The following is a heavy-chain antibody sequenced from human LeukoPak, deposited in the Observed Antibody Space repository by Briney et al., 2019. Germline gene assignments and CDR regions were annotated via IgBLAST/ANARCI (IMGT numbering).Heavy chain of an antibody. CDR1: GGTFSSYA. D-gene: IGHD5-24*01. CDR2: IIPILGIA. V-gene: IGHV1-69*04. J-gene: IGHJ4*02. Sequence: SVRVSCKASGGTFSSYAISWVRQAPGQGLEWMGRIIPILGIANYAQKFQGRVTITADKSTSTAYMELSSLRSEDTAVYYCARDGGSIDGYNYDYWGQGTLVTVSS. CDR3: ARDGGSIDGYNYDY.